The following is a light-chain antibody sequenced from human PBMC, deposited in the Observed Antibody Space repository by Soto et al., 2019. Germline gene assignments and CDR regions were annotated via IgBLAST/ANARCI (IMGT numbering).Light chain of an antibody. CDR2: DSS. CDR3: QQSVFRVT. J-gene: IGKJ4*01. Sequence: EIVLTQSPATLSLSPGDRASLSCRASQSVSTYLAWYQQKPGQAPRLLIYDSSNRAAGIPARFSGSGSGTDFTLTISSLESEDFAVYYCQQSVFRVTFGGGTKVEIK. CDR1: QSVSTY. V-gene: IGKV3-11*01.